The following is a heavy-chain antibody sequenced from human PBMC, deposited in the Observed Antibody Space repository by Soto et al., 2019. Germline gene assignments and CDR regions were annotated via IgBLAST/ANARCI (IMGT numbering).Heavy chain of an antibody. CDR3: ATSFGSGSRAFYY. V-gene: IGHV1-69*02. CDR2: FNPILSFS. Sequence: SVKVSCKASGDTFNFYTINWVRQAPGLGLEWMGRFNPILSFSNSALKFQGRVTLTADKSTSTAYMVLSSLRSEDTAIYYCATSFGSGSRAFYYLGQGDLVTFSS. D-gene: IGHD3-10*01. CDR1: GDTFNFYT. J-gene: IGHJ4*02.